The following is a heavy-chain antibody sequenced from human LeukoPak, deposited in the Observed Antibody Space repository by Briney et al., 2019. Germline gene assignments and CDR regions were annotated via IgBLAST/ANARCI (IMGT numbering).Heavy chain of an antibody. CDR3: ARGATISETGYFDF. V-gene: IGHV4-34*01. D-gene: IGHD5-24*01. CDR2: IDHRGDT. CDR1: GGSFSRYY. Sequence: PSETLSLTCAVYGGSFSRYYWSWIRQSPGKGREWIAEIDHRGDTNYNPSVKSRVTISVDTSKNQFSLKVRSLSAADTPVYYCARGATISETGYFDFWGQGTLVTVSS. J-gene: IGHJ4*03.